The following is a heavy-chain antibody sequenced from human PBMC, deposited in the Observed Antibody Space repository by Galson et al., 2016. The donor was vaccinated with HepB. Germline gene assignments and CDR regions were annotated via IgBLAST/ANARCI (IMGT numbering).Heavy chain of an antibody. Sequence: SLRLSCAASKFTFSDYYMTWIRQAPGKGLEWVSYISSSGGTIYYADSVKGRFTISRDNAKNSLYLQMNSLRAEDTAVYYCARDAGSGWPYGYFDLWGRGTLVTVSS. J-gene: IGHJ2*01. D-gene: IGHD6-19*01. V-gene: IGHV3-11*01. CDR3: ARDAGSGWPYGYFDL. CDR1: KFTFSDYY. CDR2: ISSSGGTI.